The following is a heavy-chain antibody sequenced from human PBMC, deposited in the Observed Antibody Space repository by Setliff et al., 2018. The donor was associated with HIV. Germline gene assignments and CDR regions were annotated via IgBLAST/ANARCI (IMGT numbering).Heavy chain of an antibody. J-gene: IGHJ3*02. V-gene: IGHV4-34*01. CDR1: GGSFSSYY. Sequence: SETLSLTCAVYGGSFSSYYWSWIRQPPGKGLEWIGEINHSGSTNYNPSLKSRVTMSVDTSKNQFSLKLSSVTAADTAVYYCAALLGDSGSYGGGAFDIWGQGTMVTV. D-gene: IGHD1-26*01. CDR2: INHSGST. CDR3: AALLGDSGSYGGGAFDI.